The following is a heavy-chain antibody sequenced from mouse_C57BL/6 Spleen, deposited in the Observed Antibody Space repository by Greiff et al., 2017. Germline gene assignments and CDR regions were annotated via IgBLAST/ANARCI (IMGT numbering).Heavy chain of an antibody. CDR1: GFTFSSYG. V-gene: IGHV5-6*01. CDR3: AREYYGSSYYFDY. CDR2: ISSGGSYT. D-gene: IGHD1-1*01. Sequence: EVQRVESGGDLVKPGGSLKLSCAASGFTFSSYGMSWVRQTPDKRLGWVATISSGGSYTYYPDSVKGRFTISRDNAKNTLYLQMSSLKSEDTAMYYGAREYYGSSYYFDYWGQGTTLTVSS. J-gene: IGHJ2*01.